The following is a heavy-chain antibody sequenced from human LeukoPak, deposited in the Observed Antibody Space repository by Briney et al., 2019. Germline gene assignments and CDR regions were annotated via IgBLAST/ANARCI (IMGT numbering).Heavy chain of an antibody. Sequence: ASVKVSCKASGYTFSSYGISWVRQAPGQGLEWMGWISTYNDNIKYAQKFQGGVTMTTGTSTSTAYMELRSLRSDDTAVYYCARAGVAGVDYWGQGTLVTVSS. CDR2: ISTYNDNI. CDR3: ARAGVAGVDY. CDR1: GYTFSSYG. V-gene: IGHV1-18*01. D-gene: IGHD6-19*01. J-gene: IGHJ4*02.